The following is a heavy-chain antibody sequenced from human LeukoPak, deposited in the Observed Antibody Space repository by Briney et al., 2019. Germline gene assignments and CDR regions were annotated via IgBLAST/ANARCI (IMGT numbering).Heavy chain of an antibody. CDR2: IYYSGST. CDR3: AKAYSSSWYGAFDI. CDR1: GGSISSYY. Sequence: NPSETLSLTCTVSGGSISSYYWSWIRQPPGKGLEWIGYIYYSGSTNYNPSLKSRVTISVDTSKNQFSLKLSSVTAADTAVYYCAKAYSSSWYGAFDIWGQGTMVTVSS. D-gene: IGHD6-13*01. J-gene: IGHJ3*02. V-gene: IGHV4-59*08.